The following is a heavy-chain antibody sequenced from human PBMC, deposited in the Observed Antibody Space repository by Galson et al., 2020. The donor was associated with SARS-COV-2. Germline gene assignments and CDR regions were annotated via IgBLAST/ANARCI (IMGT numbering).Heavy chain of an antibody. D-gene: IGHD6-13*01. V-gene: IGHV5-51*01. CDR3: ERHNSAQEGMDV. CDR1: GYSFSTYW. Sequence: GESLKISCKGSGYSFSTYWIGWVRQRPGKGLEWMGMIYSGDSDTRYSPSFQGQVSISVDKSITTAYLQWSSLKASDTAMYYCERHNSAQEGMDVWGQGTTVSVSS. CDR2: IYSGDSDT. J-gene: IGHJ6*02.